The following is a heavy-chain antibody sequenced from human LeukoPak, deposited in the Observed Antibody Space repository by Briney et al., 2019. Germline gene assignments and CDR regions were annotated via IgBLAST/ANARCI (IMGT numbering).Heavy chain of an antibody. CDR2: ISGSGGST. Sequence: GGSLRLSCAAPGFTFSSYAMSWVRQAPGKGLEWGSAISGSGGSTYYADSVKGRFTISRDNSKNTLYLQMNSLRAEDTAVYYCARVDEIMITFGGVPDYWGQGTLVTVSS. CDR1: GFTFSSYA. D-gene: IGHD3-16*01. V-gene: IGHV3-23*01. J-gene: IGHJ4*02. CDR3: ARVDEIMITFGGVPDY.